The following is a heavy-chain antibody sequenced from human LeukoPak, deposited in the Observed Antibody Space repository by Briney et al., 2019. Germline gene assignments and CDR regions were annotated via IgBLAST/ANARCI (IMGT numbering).Heavy chain of an antibody. V-gene: IGHV4-34*01. D-gene: IGHD3-9*01. CDR1: GGSFSGYY. CDR3: ARGGLRYFGWLPKDYFDY. J-gene: IGHJ4*02. CDR2: INHSGST. Sequence: PSETLSLTCAVYGGSFSGYYWSWIRQPPGKGLEWIGEINHSGSTNYNPSLKSRVTISVDTSKNQFSLKLSSVTAADTAVYYCARGGLRYFGWLPKDYFDYWGQGTLVTVSS.